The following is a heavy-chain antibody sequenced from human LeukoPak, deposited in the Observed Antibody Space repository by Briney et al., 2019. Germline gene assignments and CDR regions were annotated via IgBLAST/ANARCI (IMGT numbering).Heavy chain of an antibody. Sequence: ASVKVSCKASGYTFTSYTMNWVRQAPGQGLEWMGWINTNTGNPTYAQGFTGRFVFSLDTSVSTAYLRISSLKAEDTAVYYCASRNYDSHPTSTDVWGQGTTVTVSS. D-gene: IGHD3-22*01. CDR3: ASRNYDSHPTSTDV. CDR2: INTNTGNP. CDR1: GYTFTSYT. V-gene: IGHV7-4-1*02. J-gene: IGHJ6*02.